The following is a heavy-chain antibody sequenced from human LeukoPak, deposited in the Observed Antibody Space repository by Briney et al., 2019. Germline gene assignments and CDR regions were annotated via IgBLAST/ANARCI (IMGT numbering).Heavy chain of an antibody. CDR2: INPSGGST. CDR1: GYTFTSYY. CDR3: ARDPLITATTTWFDP. D-gene: IGHD1-7*01. Sequence: ASVKVSCKASGYTFTSYYMHWVRQAPGQGLEWMGIINPSGGSTRYAQRFQGRVTMTRDTSTKTVYMEMSSLRSEDTAVYYCARDPLITATTTWFDPWGQGTLATVSS. J-gene: IGHJ5*02. V-gene: IGHV1-46*01.